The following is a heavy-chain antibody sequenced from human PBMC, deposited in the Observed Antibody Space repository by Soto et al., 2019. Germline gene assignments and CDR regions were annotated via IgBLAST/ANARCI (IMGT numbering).Heavy chain of an antibody. V-gene: IGHV4-4*07. CDR3: VRDGTKTLRDWFDP. J-gene: IGHJ5*02. Sequence: QVQLQESGPGLVKPSETLSLTCTVSGASIRGFYWSWIRKSAGKGLEWIGRIYATGTTDYNTSLKRRVMMSVDTSTKQFSLKLRSVTAADTAVYYCVRDGTKTLRDWFDPWGQGISVTVSS. CDR2: IYATGTT. CDR1: GASIRGFY. D-gene: IGHD1-1*01.